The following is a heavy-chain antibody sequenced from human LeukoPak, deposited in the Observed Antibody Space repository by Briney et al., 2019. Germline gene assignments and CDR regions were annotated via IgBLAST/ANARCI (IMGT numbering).Heavy chain of an antibody. Sequence: ASVKVSCKASGYTFTGYYMHWVRQAPGQGLEWMGWINPNSGGTNYAQKFQGRVTMTRDTSISTAYMELRSLRSDDTAVYYCARGGRVVPAAYDYWGQGTLVTVSS. CDR2: INPNSGGT. J-gene: IGHJ4*02. CDR1: GYTFTGYY. CDR3: ARGGRVVPAAYDY. D-gene: IGHD2-2*01. V-gene: IGHV1-2*02.